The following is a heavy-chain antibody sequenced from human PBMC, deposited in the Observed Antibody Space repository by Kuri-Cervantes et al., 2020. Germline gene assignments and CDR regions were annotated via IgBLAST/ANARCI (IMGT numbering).Heavy chain of an antibody. J-gene: IGHJ6*02. CDR2: ISSSSSYI. V-gene: IGHV3-21*01. CDR3: ARGHYYYGMDV. Sequence: GESLKISCAASGFTFSSYSMNWVRQAPGKGLEWVSSISSSSSYIYYADSVMGRFTISRDNAKNSLYLQMNSLRAEDTAVYYCARGHYYYGMDVWGQGTTVTVSS. CDR1: GFTFSSYS.